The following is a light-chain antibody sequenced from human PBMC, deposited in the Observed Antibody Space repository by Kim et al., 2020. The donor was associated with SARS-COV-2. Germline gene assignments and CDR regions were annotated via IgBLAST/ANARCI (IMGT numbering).Light chain of an antibody. V-gene: IGLV3-19*01. CDR2: GKN. J-gene: IGLJ1*01. CDR3: NSRDSSGNHYV. CDR1: SLRSYY. Sequence: SSELTQDPAVSVALGQTLRITCQGDSLRSYYASWYQQKPGQAPVLVIYGKNNRPSGIPDRFSGSSSGNTASLTITGAQAEDEADYYCNSRDSSGNHYVFG.